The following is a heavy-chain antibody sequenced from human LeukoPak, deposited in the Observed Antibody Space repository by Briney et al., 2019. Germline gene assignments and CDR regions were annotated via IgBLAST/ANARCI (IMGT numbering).Heavy chain of an antibody. CDR1: GFTFSSYA. D-gene: IGHD1-26*01. CDR2: ISYDGSNK. Sequence: QPGRSLRLSCAASGFTFSSYAMHWVRQAPGKGLEWVAVISYDGSNKYYADSVKGRFTISRDNSKNTLYLQMNSLRAEDTAVYYCAKDRVGATKAIDAFDIWGQGTMVTVSS. V-gene: IGHV3-30*04. CDR3: AKDRVGATKAIDAFDI. J-gene: IGHJ3*02.